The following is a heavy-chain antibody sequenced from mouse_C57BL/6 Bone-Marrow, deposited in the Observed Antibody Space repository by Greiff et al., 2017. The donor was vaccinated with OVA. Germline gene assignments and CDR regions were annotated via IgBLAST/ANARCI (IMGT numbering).Heavy chain of an antibody. CDR1: GYTFTSYG. J-gene: IGHJ2*01. CDR2: IYPRSGNT. V-gene: IGHV1-81*01. D-gene: IGHD2-2*01. CDR3: ARSWLPYYFDY. Sequence: QVLQQQSGAELARPGASVKLSCKASGYTFTSYGISWVKQRTGQGLEWIGEIYPRSGNTYYNEKFKGKATLTADKSSSTAYMELRSLTSEDSAVYFCARSWLPYYFDYWGQGTTLTVSS.